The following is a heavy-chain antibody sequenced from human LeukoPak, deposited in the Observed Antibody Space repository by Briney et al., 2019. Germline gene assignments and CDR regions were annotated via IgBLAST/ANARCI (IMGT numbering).Heavy chain of an antibody. CDR1: GFTFSSYA. CDR3: ARADIVATTIDY. Sequence: GRSLRLSCAASGFTFSSYAMHWVRQAPAKGMEWVAVISYDGSNKYYADSVKGRFTISRDNSKNTLYLQMNSLRAEDTAVYYCARADIVATTIDYWGQGTLVTVSS. V-gene: IGHV3-30-3*01. D-gene: IGHD5-12*01. J-gene: IGHJ4*02. CDR2: ISYDGSNK.